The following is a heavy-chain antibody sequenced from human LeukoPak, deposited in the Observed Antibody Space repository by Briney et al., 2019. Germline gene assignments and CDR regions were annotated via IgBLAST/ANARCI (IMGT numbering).Heavy chain of an antibody. CDR1: GFTFSSYA. CDR3: AKDESPTYYYDSSGYTPDAFDI. D-gene: IGHD3-22*01. V-gene: IGHV3-23*01. Sequence: PGGSLRLSCAASGFTFSSYAMSWVRQAPGKGLEWFSAISGSGGSTYYADSVKGRFTISRDNSKNTLYLQMNSLRAEDTAVYYCAKDESPTYYYDSSGYTPDAFDIWGQETMVTVSS. J-gene: IGHJ3*02. CDR2: ISGSGGST.